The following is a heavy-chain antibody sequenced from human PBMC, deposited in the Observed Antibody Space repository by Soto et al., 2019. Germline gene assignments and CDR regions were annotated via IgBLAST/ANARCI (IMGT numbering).Heavy chain of an antibody. J-gene: IGHJ4*02. CDR3: ARDLGYCSSTSCPTNDY. CDR1: GYSFTNYG. Sequence: ASVKVSCKASGYSFTNYGITWVRQAPGQGLEWMGWINTYNGSTDYQQTLQDRVTLTKDTYTSTAYMELRSLRSDDTAVYYCARDLGYCSSTSCPTNDYWGQGTLVTVSS. V-gene: IGHV1-18*04. D-gene: IGHD2-2*01. CDR2: INTYNGST.